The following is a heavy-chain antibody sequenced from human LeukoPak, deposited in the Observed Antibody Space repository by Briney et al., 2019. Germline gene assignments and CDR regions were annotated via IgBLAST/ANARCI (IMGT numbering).Heavy chain of an antibody. CDR3: ARTTEGGYTYDYFYYYYMDV. J-gene: IGHJ6*03. Sequence: SETLSLTCTVSGGSIRSNYYWGWIRQPPGKGLEWIGSIYYSGNSYYNPSLKSRVTMSIDTSKNQFSLKVNSVTAADTAVYYCARTTEGGYTYDYFYYYYMDVWGKGTTVTISS. D-gene: IGHD5-18*01. CDR2: IYYSGNS. V-gene: IGHV4-39*07. CDR1: GGSIRSNYY.